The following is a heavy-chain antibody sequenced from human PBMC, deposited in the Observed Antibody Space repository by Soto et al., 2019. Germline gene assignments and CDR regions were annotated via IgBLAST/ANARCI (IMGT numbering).Heavy chain of an antibody. J-gene: IGHJ4*02. Sequence: PSETLSLTCAVYGGSFSGYYWSWIRQPPGKGLEWIGEINHSGSTNYNPSLKSRVTISVDTSKNQFSLKLSSVTAADTAVYYCARLLIVVVPAAKYNWFDPWGRSYDFWSGYYPEIDYWGQGTLVTVSS. CDR1: GGSFSGYY. CDR3: ARLLIVVVPAAKYNWFDPWGRSYDFWSGYYPEIDY. D-gene: IGHD3-3*01. V-gene: IGHV4-34*01. CDR2: INHSGST.